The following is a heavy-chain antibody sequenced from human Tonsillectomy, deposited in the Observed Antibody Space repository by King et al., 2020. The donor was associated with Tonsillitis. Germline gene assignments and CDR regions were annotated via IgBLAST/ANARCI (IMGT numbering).Heavy chain of an antibody. D-gene: IGHD4-17*01. CDR3: AKAIRGEYPFFAFDI. Sequence: QLVQSGGGLVQPGRSLRLSCAASGFTFDDYAMHWVRQAPGKGLEWVSGISWNCGSIGYADSVKGRFTISRDNAKKSLYLQMNSLRAEDTALYYCAKAIRGEYPFFAFDIWGQGTMVTVSS. V-gene: IGHV3-9*01. J-gene: IGHJ3*02. CDR1: GFTFDDYA. CDR2: ISWNCGSI.